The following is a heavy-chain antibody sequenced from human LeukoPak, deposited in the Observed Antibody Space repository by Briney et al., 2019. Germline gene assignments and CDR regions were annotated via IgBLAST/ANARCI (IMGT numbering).Heavy chain of an antibody. D-gene: IGHD4-23*01. CDR3: ATMMPTTVVTPLDY. CDR2: FDPEDGET. V-gene: IGHV1-24*01. CDR1: GYTLTELS. J-gene: IGHJ4*02. Sequence: ASVKVSCKVSGYTLTELSMHWVRQAPGKGLEWMGGFDPEDGETIYAQKFQGRVTMTEDTSPDTAYMEMSSLRSEETAVYYCATMMPTTVVTPLDYWGQGTLVTVSS.